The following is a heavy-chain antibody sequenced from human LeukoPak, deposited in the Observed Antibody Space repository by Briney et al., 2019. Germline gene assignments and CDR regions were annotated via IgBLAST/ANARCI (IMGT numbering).Heavy chain of an antibody. CDR1: GFTFSSYW. V-gene: IGHV3-7*01. CDR2: INEDGKEK. CDR3: ARDWVFYGSGSYSFDQ. Sequence: GGFLRLSCAASGFTFSSYWMSWVRQAPGKGLEWVANINEDGKEKHYVDSLKGRFTISRDNAKNSLYLQMNSLRVEDTAVYYCARDWVFYGSGSYSFDQWGQGTLVTVSS. J-gene: IGHJ4*02. D-gene: IGHD3-10*01.